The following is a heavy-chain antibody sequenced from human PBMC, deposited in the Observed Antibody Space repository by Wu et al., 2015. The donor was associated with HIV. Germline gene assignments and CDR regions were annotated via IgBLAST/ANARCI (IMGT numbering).Heavy chain of an antibody. CDR1: GGIFSNSA. J-gene: IGHJ6*04. V-gene: IGHV1-69*05. D-gene: IGHD6-13*01. CDR3: ARDAGIAAAGKGYYMDV. CDR2: IIPVFGTP. Sequence: QVHLVQSGAEVKKPGSSVKVSCKASGGIFSNSAISWVRLAPGEGLEWMGGIIPVFGTPKYIQKFQDRVTITSDESTSTSYMELNSLRSEDTAIYYCARDAGIAAAGKGYYMDVWGKGTTVTVSS.